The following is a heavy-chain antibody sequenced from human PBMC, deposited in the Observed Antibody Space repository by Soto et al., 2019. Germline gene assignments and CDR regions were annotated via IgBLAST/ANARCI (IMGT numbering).Heavy chain of an antibody. J-gene: IGHJ4*02. CDR3: ARRTAIAVAGNIDY. CDR2: ISAYNGNT. D-gene: IGHD6-19*01. Sequence: ASVKVSCKASGYTFTNFGISWVRQAPGQGLEWMGWISAYNGNTIYAQKFQGRVTMTTDTSTITAYMELSSLRSDDTAEYYCARRTAIAVAGNIDYWGQGTLVTVSS. V-gene: IGHV1-18*01. CDR1: GYTFTNFG.